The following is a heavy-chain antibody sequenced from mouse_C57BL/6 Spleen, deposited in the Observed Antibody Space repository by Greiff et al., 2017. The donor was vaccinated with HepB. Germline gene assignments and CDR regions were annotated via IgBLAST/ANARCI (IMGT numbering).Heavy chain of an antibody. J-gene: IGHJ1*03. V-gene: IGHV6-3*01. Sequence: VQLKESGGGLVQPGGSMKLSCVASGFTFSNYWMNWVRQSPEKGLEWVAQIRLKSDNYATHYAESVKGRFTISRDDSKSSVYLQMNNLRAEDTGIYYCTRGTTVRGYFDVWGTGTTVTVSS. CDR2: IRLKSDNYAT. D-gene: IGHD1-1*01. CDR1: GFTFSNYW. CDR3: TRGTTVRGYFDV.